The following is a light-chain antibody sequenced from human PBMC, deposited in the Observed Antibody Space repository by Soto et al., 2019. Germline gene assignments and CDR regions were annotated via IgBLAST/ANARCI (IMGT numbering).Light chain of an antibody. CDR3: KQDDTSPIT. Sequence: EIVLTQSPGILSLSPGAIATLSCRASQSVSSDFLAWYQQKPGQAPRLLIYGASTRATGIPDRFSGSGSETDFSLTISRLEPEDVALYYCKQDDTSPITFGQGTRLQIK. CDR2: GAS. V-gene: IGKV3-20*01. J-gene: IGKJ5*01. CDR1: QSVSSDF.